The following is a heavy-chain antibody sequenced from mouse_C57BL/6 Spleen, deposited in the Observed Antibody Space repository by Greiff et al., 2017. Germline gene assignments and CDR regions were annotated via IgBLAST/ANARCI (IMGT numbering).Heavy chain of an antibody. CDR2: IYPGDGDT. CDR1: GYAFSSSW. D-gene: IGHD4-1*01. CDR3: ARKTGTRGCDY. J-gene: IGHJ2*01. Sequence: VQLVESGPELVKPGASVKISCKASGYAFSSSWMNWVKQRPGKGLEWIGRIYPGDGDTNYNGKFKGKATLTADKSSSTAYMQLSSLTSEDSAVYFCARKTGTRGCDYWGQGTTLTVSS. V-gene: IGHV1-82*01.